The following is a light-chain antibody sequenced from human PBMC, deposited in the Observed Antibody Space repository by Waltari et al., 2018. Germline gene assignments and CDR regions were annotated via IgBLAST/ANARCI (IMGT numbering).Light chain of an antibody. CDR2: AVN. CDR3: SSYADTDNLL. CDR1: SSDIGGYEH. Sequence: QSALTQPPSASGSPGQSVTLSCTGTSSDIGGYEHVSWYQQHPGQVPKLLIYAVNKRPSGVPDRFSGSKSANTASLTVSGLQADDEADYYCSSYADTDNLLFGGGTKLTVL. V-gene: IGLV2-8*01. J-gene: IGLJ3*02.